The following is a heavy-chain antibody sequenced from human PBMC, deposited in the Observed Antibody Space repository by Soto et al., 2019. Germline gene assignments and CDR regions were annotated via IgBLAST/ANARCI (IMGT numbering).Heavy chain of an antibody. CDR1: GGSISSYY. Sequence: SETLSLTCTVSGGSISSYYWSWIRQPPGKGLEWIGYIYYSGSTNYNPSLKSRVTISVDTSKNQFSLKLSSVTAADTAVYYCARQDYGEDAFDIWGQGTMVTVSS. J-gene: IGHJ3*02. V-gene: IGHV4-59*01. CDR2: IYYSGST. D-gene: IGHD4-17*01. CDR3: ARQDYGEDAFDI.